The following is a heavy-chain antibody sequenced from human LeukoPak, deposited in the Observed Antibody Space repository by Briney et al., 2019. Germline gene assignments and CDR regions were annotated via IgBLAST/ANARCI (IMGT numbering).Heavy chain of an antibody. D-gene: IGHD3-3*01. CDR3: AKDLSKNYDFWSGSEYYFDY. J-gene: IGHJ4*02. CDR1: GFTFNDYA. V-gene: IGHV3-30-3*01. Sequence: GGSLRLSRAASGFTFNDYAMYWVRQTPGKGLEWVTLISYDGYDKSYADSVKGRFTISRDNSKNTLYLQMNSLRAEGTAVYYCAKDLSKNYDFWSGSEYYFDYWGQGTLVTVSS. CDR2: ISYDGYDK.